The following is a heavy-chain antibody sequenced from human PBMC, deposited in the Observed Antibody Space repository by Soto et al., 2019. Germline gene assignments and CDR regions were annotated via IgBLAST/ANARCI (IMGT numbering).Heavy chain of an antibody. CDR1: GLSVTSDSY. CDR2: AYYRGGT. J-gene: IGHJ4*02. CDR3: ARDLGQGNMPAQNYFDF. Sequence: QVQLQESGPGLVKPSETLSLTCTVSGLSVTSDSYWSWIRQAPGKGLEWIGYAYYRGGTRYNPSLKSRLTISVDTSKNQFSLSLSSVTPTDTAVYYCARDLGQGNMPAQNYFDFWGQGSLVTVSS. V-gene: IGHV4-61*01. D-gene: IGHD3-16*01.